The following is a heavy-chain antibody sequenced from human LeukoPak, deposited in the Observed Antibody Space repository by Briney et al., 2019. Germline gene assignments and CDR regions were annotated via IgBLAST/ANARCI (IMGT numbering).Heavy chain of an antibody. CDR2: IYHSGST. Sequence: SETLSLTCTVSGGSISSGGYYWSWIRQPPGKGLEWIGYIYHSGSTYYNPSLKSRVTISVDASKNQFSLTLTSVTAADTAVYYCAKAAGSVHFFFCGLDVWGQGSTVTVS. J-gene: IGHJ6*02. CDR3: AKAAGSVHFFFCGLDV. D-gene: IGHD3-10*01. CDR1: GGSISSGGYY. V-gene: IGHV4-30-2*01.